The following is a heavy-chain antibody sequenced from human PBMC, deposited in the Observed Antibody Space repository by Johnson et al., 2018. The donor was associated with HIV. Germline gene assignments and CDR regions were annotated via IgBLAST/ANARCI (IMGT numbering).Heavy chain of an antibody. D-gene: IGHD2-15*01. CDR3: SKFVGYCSGGGCYTPGDI. J-gene: IGHJ3*02. V-gene: IGHV3-30-3*01. Sequence: QVQLVESGGGVVQPGRSLRLSCAASGITFSDYAMHWVRQAPGKGLEWVAVISYDGSNKYYADSVKGRFTISRDNSKNTLYLQMNSLRAEDTAVYYCSKFVGYCSGGGCYTPGDIWGQGTMVTVSS. CDR1: GITFSDYA. CDR2: ISYDGSNK.